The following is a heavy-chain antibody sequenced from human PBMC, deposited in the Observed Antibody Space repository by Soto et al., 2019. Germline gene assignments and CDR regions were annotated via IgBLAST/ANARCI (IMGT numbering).Heavy chain of an antibody. CDR2: TRNKANSYTT. CDR1: GFTFSGHY. Sequence: AGSLRLSCAASGFTFSGHYMDWVRKAPGKGQGWVGRTRNKANSYTTEYAASVKGSITISRDDSKNSLYLQMNRLKTEDTAVYYCSRGRITIFGVVINYYVMDVWGQGTTVTVSS. D-gene: IGHD3-3*01. CDR3: SRGRITIFGVVINYYVMDV. V-gene: IGHV3-72*01. J-gene: IGHJ6*02.